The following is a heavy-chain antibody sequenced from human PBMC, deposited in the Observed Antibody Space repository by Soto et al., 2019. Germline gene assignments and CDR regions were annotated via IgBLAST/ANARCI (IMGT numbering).Heavy chain of an antibody. CDR1: GGTFSSYA. V-gene: IGHV1-69*13. Sequence: ASVKVSCKASGGTFSSYAISWVRQAPGQGLEWMGGIIPIFGTANYAQKFQGRVTITADESTSTAYMELSSLRSEDMAVYYCARAPPLDYGDYGWFDPWGQGTLVTVSS. CDR2: IIPIFGTA. J-gene: IGHJ5*02. CDR3: ARAPPLDYGDYGWFDP. D-gene: IGHD4-17*01.